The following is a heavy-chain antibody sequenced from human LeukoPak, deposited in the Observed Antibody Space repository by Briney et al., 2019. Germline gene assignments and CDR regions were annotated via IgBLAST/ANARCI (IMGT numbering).Heavy chain of an antibody. V-gene: IGHV4-59*01. CDR1: GGSISSYY. CDR2: IYYSGST. D-gene: IGHD3-22*01. Sequence: SETLSLTCTVSGGSISSYYWSWIRQPPGKGLEWIGYIYYSGSTNYNPSLKSRVTISVDTSKNQFSLKLSSVTAADTAVYYCARVNSSGYYPYYFDYWGQGTLVTVSS. J-gene: IGHJ4*02. CDR3: ARVNSSGYYPYYFDY.